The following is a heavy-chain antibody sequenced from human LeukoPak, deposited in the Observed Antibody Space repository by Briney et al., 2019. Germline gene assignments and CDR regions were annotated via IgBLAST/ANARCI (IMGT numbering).Heavy chain of an antibody. CDR3: ARGGYYYYYMDV. CDR2: IIPIFGTA. V-gene: IGHV1-69*05. J-gene: IGHJ6*03. CDR1: GYTFTSYD. Sequence: ASVKVSCKASGYTFTSYDINWVRQAPGQGLEWMGGIIPIFGTANYAQKFQGRVTITTDESTSTAYMELSSLRSEDTAVYYCARGGYYYYYMDVWGKGTTVTVSS.